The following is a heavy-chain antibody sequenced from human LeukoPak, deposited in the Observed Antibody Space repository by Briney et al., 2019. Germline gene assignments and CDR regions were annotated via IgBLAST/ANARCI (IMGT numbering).Heavy chain of an antibody. CDR3: ARRYCSGGSCYENQYYFDY. V-gene: IGHV4-39*01. J-gene: IGHJ4*02. D-gene: IGHD2-15*01. CDR1: GGSISSSSYY. CDR2: IYYSGST. Sequence: PSETLSLTCTVSGGSISSSSYYWGWIRQPPGKGLEWIGSIYYSGSTYYNPSLKSRVTISVDTSKNQFSLKLSSVTAADTAVYYCARRYCSGGSCYENQYYFDYWGQGTLVTVSS.